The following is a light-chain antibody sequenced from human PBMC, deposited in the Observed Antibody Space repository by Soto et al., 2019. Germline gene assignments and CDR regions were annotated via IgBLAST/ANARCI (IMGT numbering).Light chain of an antibody. Sequence: ASRMTQSPSSLSASPEDRVTITCRASQSISSYLAWYQQKPGKAPNLLIYAASTLQSGVPSRFSGSGSGTDFTLTISSLQPEDFATYYCLQDYNSPCTFGQGTQVDIK. CDR3: LQDYNSPCT. J-gene: IGKJ1*01. CDR2: AAS. V-gene: IGKV1-8*01. CDR1: QSISSY.